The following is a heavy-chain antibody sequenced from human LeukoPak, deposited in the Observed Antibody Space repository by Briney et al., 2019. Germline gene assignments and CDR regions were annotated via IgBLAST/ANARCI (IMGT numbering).Heavy chain of an antibody. V-gene: IGHV3-30*18. CDR3: AKDYDSSGWAAFDI. J-gene: IGHJ3*02. Sequence: GGSLRLSCAASGFTFNSFGMHWVRQAPGKGLEWVAVISYDGSNKYFADSVKGRFTISRDNSKNTLYLQMNSLRAEDTAVCYCAKDYDSSGWAAFDIWGQGTMVTVSS. D-gene: IGHD3-22*01. CDR2: ISYDGSNK. CDR1: GFTFNSFG.